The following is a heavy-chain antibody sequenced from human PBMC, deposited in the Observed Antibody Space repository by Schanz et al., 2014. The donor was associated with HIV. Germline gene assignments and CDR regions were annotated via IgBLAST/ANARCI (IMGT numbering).Heavy chain of an antibody. CDR3: ARGQPLVQRWFDP. J-gene: IGHJ5*02. Sequence: EVQLLESGGGLVQPGGSLRLSCAASGFTFSSYAMSWVRQAPGKGLEWVSPINSDGSSTNYADSVKGRLTISRDNAKNTLYLQMNSLRPEDTAVYYCARGQPLVQRWFDPWGQGTLVTVSS. CDR1: GFTFSSYA. V-gene: IGHV3-23*01. D-gene: IGHD6-13*01. CDR2: INSDGSST.